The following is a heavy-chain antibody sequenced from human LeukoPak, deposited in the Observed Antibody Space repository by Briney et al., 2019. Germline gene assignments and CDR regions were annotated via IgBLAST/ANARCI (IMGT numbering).Heavy chain of an antibody. Sequence: PGGSLRLSCAASGFTFSDYYMSWFRQAPGKGLEWVSYISSSSSYTNYADSVKGRFTISRDNAKNSLYLQMNSLRAEDTAVYYCASHIVATTEEYFQHWGQGTLVTVSS. D-gene: IGHD5-12*01. V-gene: IGHV3-11*06. J-gene: IGHJ1*01. CDR1: GFTFSDYY. CDR3: ASHIVATTEEYFQH. CDR2: ISSSSSYT.